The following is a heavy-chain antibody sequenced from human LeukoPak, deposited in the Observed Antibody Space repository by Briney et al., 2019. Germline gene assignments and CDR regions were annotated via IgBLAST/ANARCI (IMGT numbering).Heavy chain of an antibody. CDR3: ARGGGYYPIDY. CDR2: LYSDCRT. V-gene: IGHV3-53*01. CDR1: GFTVNSNY. D-gene: IGHD2-15*01. J-gene: IGHJ4*02. Sequence: GGSLRLSCAASGFTVNSNYMNWVRQAPGKGLEWVSVLYSDCRTYYADSVKGRFTISRDTSKNTLYLQVNSLRAEDTAVYYCARGGGYYPIDYWGQGTLVTVSS.